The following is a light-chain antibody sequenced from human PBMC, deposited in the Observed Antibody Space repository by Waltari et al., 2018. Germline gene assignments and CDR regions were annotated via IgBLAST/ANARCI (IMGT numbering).Light chain of an antibody. CDR2: AAT. CDR3: QELNNYPLT. CDR1: QDIQKY. Sequence: DIQLTQSPSFLSAFVGDRVTITCRASQDIQKYVALYQPKSGKAPQLLIYAATTLHIGVPSRFSGGGSGTEFTLTISSLQPEDFATYYCQELNNYPLTFGGGTKVEIK. V-gene: IGKV1-9*01. J-gene: IGKJ4*01.